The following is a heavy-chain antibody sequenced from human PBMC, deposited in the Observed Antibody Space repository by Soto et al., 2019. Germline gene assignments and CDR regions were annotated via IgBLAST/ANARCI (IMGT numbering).Heavy chain of an antibody. D-gene: IGHD3-10*01. CDR2: ISSSSSYI. Sequence: GGSLRLSCAASGFTFSSYSMNWVRQAPGKGLEWVSSISSSSSYIYYADSVKGRFTISRDNAKNSLYLQMNSLRAEDTAVYYCARDLLWFGEYAFDIWGQGTMVTVSS. V-gene: IGHV3-21*01. CDR3: ARDLLWFGEYAFDI. J-gene: IGHJ3*02. CDR1: GFTFSSYS.